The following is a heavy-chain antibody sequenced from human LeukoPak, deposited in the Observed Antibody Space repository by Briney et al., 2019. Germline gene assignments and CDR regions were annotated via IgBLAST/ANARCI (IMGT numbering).Heavy chain of an antibody. CDR3: ARDHHDFWSGYYNPQDWFDP. CDR1: GFTFSRYA. V-gene: IGHV3-23*01. CDR2: ISGGGGST. Sequence: PGGSLRLSCAASGFTFSRYAMSWVRQAPGKGLEWVSDISGGGGSTYYADSVKGRFTISRDNSKNTLYLQVNSLRAEDAAVYYCARDHHDFWSGYYNPQDWFDPWGQGTLVTVSS. J-gene: IGHJ5*02. D-gene: IGHD3-3*01.